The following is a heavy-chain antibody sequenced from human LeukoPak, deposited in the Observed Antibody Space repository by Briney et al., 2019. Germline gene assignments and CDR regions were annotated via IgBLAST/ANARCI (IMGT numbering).Heavy chain of an antibody. CDR2: FSRSGPDT. CDR3: AKGSLGSWYYFDY. D-gene: IGHD6-13*01. Sequence: GGSLRLSCAASGFTFSGYSMNWVRQAPGKGPEWVSTFSRSGPDTYYADSVKGRFTIFRDNSKNTLYLQMNSLRAEDTAVYYCAKGSLGSWYYFDYWGQGTLVTVSS. V-gene: IGHV3-23*01. CDR1: GFTFSGYS. J-gene: IGHJ4*02.